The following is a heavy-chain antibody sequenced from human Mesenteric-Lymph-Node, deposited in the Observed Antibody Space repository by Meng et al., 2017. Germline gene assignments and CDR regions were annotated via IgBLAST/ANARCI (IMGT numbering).Heavy chain of an antibody. CDR1: GFTFSSYA. J-gene: IGHJ4*02. D-gene: IGHD3-10*01. Sequence: GGSLRLSCAASGFTFSSYAMHWVRQAPGKGLEWVAVISYDGSNKYYADSVKGRFTISRDNSKNTLYLQMNSLRAEDTAVYYCARERGGYYYGSGSLDYWGQGTLVTVSS. CDR2: ISYDGSNK. V-gene: IGHV3-30*04. CDR3: ARERGGYYYGSGSLDY.